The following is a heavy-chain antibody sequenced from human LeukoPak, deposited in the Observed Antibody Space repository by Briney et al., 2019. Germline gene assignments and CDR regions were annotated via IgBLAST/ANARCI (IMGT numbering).Heavy chain of an antibody. D-gene: IGHD3-22*01. Sequence: SVKVSCKASGGTFSSYAISWVRQAPGQGLEWMGGIIPIFGTANYAQKFQGRVTITADESTSTAYMELSSLRSEDTAVYYCARSGPGTMGYYYDSSDAFDIWGQGTMVSVSS. CDR1: GGTFSSYA. V-gene: IGHV1-69*13. CDR2: IIPIFGTA. J-gene: IGHJ3*02. CDR3: ARSGPGTMGYYYDSSDAFDI.